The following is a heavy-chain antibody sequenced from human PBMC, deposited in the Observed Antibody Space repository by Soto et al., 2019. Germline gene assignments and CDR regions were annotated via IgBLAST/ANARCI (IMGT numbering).Heavy chain of an antibody. D-gene: IGHD6-6*01. CDR3: ARVGGVAARTFDY. CDR1: NGSLSSNY. V-gene: IGHV4-59*01. Sequence: SETLSLTCTVSNGSLSSNYWSWIRQSPGKGLEWIGNIYYSGSTNYNPSLKSRVTMSVDTSKNQFTLKLSSVTAADTGVYFCARVGGVAARTFDYWGQGTLVTVS. CDR2: IYYSGST. J-gene: IGHJ4*02.